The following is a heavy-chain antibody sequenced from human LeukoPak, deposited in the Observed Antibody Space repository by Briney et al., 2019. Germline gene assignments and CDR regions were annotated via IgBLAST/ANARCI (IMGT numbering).Heavy chain of an antibody. J-gene: IGHJ4*02. D-gene: IGHD1-20*01. Sequence: PGGSLRLSCAASGFTFSSYAMSWVRQAPGKGLEWVSAISGSGGSTYYADSVKGRFTISGDNSKNTLYLQMNSLRAEDTAVYYCAKEPGVPPYNWPPYFDYWGQGTLVTVSS. CDR2: ISGSGGST. CDR1: GFTFSSYA. CDR3: AKEPGVPPYNWPPYFDY. V-gene: IGHV3-23*01.